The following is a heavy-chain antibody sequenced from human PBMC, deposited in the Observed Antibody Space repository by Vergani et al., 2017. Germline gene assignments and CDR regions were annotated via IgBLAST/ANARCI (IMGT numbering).Heavy chain of an antibody. CDR1: GGSISSGRYY. CDR2: IYYSGST. J-gene: IGHJ4*02. CDR3: ARGRRPFYYDSSGYWDY. V-gene: IGHV4-31*03. D-gene: IGHD3-22*01. Sequence: QVQLQESGPGLVKPSQTLSLTCTVSGGSISSGRYYWSWIRQHPGKGLEWIGYIYYSGSTYYNPSLKSRVTISVDTSKNQFSLKLSSVTAADTAVYYCARGRRPFYYDSSGYWDYWGQGTLVTVSS.